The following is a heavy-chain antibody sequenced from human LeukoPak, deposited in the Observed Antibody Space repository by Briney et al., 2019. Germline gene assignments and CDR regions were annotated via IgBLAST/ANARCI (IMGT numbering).Heavy chain of an antibody. CDR2: IFYSGST. V-gene: IGHV4-59*01. CDR1: GGSINVYY. CDR3: ARGGSRSYTSSTLDY. J-gene: IGHJ4*02. D-gene: IGHD6-6*01. Sequence: SETLSLTCSVSGGSINVYYWNWIRQSPGKGLEWIGSIFYSGSTNYNSSLKSRVTISIDTSKNRFSLKVSSVTAADTAMYYCARGGSRSYTSSTLDYWGQGTLVTVSS.